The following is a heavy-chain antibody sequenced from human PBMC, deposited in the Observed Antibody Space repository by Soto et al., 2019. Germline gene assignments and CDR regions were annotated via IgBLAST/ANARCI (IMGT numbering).Heavy chain of an antibody. CDR1: GGSISSSSYY. CDR3: ARATFQALAFDI. CDR2: IYYSGST. J-gene: IGHJ3*02. V-gene: IGHV4-39*01. Sequence: QLQLQESGPGLVKPSETLSLTCTVSGGSISSSSYYWGWIRQPPGKGLEWIGSIYYSGSTYYNPSLKSRVTISVDTSKNQFSLKLSSVTAADTAVYYCARATFQALAFDIWGQGTMVTVSS.